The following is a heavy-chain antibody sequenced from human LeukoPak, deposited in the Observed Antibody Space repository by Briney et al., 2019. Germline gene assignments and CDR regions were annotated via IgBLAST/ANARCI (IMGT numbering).Heavy chain of an antibody. D-gene: IGHD3-16*01. CDR2: INNSGNI. CDR1: GGSFSGYY. V-gene: IGHV4-34*01. J-gene: IGHJ3*02. Sequence: PSETLSLTCAVYGGSFSGYYWSWIRQPPGKGLEWIGEINNSGNINYNPSLKSRVTISVDTSKNQFSLKLSSVTAADTAVYYCARPTRGDLDAGSDVFDIWGQGTMVTVSS. CDR3: ARPTRGDLDAGSDVFDI.